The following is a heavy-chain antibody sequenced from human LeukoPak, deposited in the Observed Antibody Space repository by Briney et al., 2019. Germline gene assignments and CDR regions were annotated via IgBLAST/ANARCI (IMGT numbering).Heavy chain of an antibody. CDR1: GGSISSGDYY. CDR3: ARDQYDSYPMDV. J-gene: IGHJ6*02. Sequence: PSETLSLTCAVSGGSISSGDYYWSWIRQHPGKGLEWIGYIYYSGRTYYNPSLKSRVTISVDTSKNQFSLKLNSVTAADTAVYYCARDQYDSYPMDVWGQGTTVTVSS. V-gene: IGHV4-31*11. CDR2: IYYSGRT. D-gene: IGHD3-3*01.